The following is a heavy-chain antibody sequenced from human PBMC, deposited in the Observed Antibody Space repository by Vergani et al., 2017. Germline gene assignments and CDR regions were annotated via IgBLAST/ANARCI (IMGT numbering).Heavy chain of an antibody. CDR1: GFTFSSYS. D-gene: IGHD1-1*01. CDR3: ARRGELERHFDY. V-gene: IGHV3-21*01. CDR2: ISSSSNYI. J-gene: IGHJ4*02. Sequence: EVQLVESGGGLVKPGGSLRLSCAASGFTFSSYSMNWVRQAPGKGLEWVSSISSSSNYIYYADSVKGRFTISRDNAKNSLYLQMNSLRAEDTAVYYCARRGELERHFDYWGQGTLVTVSS.